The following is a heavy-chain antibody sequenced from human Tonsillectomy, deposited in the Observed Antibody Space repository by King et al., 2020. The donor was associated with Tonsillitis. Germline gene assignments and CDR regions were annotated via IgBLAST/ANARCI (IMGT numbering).Heavy chain of an antibody. Sequence: VQLVESGGGMVQPGMSLRLSCAVSGLTFRSYGMHWVSQAPGKGMEWEAVISYDGSNKYFADSVKGRFTISRDNSTNTLYLQMNSLRAEDTAVYYCTKDGVGYCSCGTCYTYYGMDVWGQGTTDTVSS. J-gene: IGHJ6*02. V-gene: IGHV3-30*18. CDR1: GLTFRSYG. D-gene: IGHD2-15*01. CDR3: TKDGVGYCSCGTCYTYYGMDV. CDR2: ISYDGSNK.